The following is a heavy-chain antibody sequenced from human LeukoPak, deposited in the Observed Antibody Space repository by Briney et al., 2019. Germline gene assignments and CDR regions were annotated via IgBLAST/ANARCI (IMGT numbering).Heavy chain of an antibody. CDR2: ISYDGSNK. CDR1: GFTFSSYS. J-gene: IGHJ4*02. Sequence: GGSLRLSCAASGFTFSSYSMNWVRQAPGKGLEWVAVISYDGSNKYYADSVKGRFTISRDNSKNTLYLQMNSLRAEDTAVYYCARDNYYDSSGYSYPWGQGTLVTVSS. D-gene: IGHD3-22*01. CDR3: ARDNYYDSSGYSYP. V-gene: IGHV3-30*03.